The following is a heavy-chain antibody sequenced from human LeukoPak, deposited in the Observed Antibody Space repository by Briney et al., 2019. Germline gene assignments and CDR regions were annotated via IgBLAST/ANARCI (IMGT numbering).Heavy chain of an antibody. Sequence: PSETLSLTCSVSGGSMNTYYWSWIRQPAGAGLEWIGRIYSSGGTYYNPSLKSRVTVSIDTSRNQFSLNLSSVTAADTALYYCARGGADAYDVYYLDVWGTGTTVTVSS. CDR3: ARGGADAYDVYYLDV. CDR1: GGSMNTYY. D-gene: IGHD5-12*01. J-gene: IGHJ6*03. CDR2: IYSSGGT. V-gene: IGHV4-4*07.